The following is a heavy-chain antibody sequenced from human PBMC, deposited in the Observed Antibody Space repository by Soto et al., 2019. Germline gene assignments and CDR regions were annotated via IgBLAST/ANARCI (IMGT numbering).Heavy chain of an antibody. J-gene: IGHJ6*02. CDR3: ARGGIVVVPAARYYYYYGMDV. D-gene: IGHD2-2*01. Sequence: LCGGSISSGGYYWSWIRQHPGKGLEWIGYIYYSGSTYYNPSLKSRVTISVDTSKNQFSLKLSSVTAADTAVYYCARGGIVVVPAARYYYYYGMDVWGQGTTVTVSS. CDR2: IYYSGST. CDR1: GGSISSGGYY. V-gene: IGHV4-31*02.